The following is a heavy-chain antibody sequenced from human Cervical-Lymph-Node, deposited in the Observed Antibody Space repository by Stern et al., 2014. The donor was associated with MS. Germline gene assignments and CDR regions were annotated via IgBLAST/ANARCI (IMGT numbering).Heavy chain of an antibody. Sequence: VQLVESGGDLVKPGGSLRLSCAVSGFTFSEYYMSWVRQAPGQGLEWLSVIRARCDRICYADSVQGRYSVSRDNDNNSLFLQMHSLRAEDTAVYYCARALGGEHLHLPSYYAMDVWGQGTSVTVSS. CDR2: IRARCDRI. J-gene: IGHJ6*02. D-gene: IGHD1-26*01. CDR3: ARALGGEHLHLPSYYAMDV. V-gene: IGHV3-11*01. CDR1: GFTFSEYY.